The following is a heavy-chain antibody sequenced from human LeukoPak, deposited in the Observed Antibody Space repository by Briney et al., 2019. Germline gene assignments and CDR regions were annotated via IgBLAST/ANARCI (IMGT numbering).Heavy chain of an antibody. J-gene: IGHJ5*02. CDR1: GDSVSSNSAA. Sequence: SQTLSLTCAISGDSVSSNSAAWIWIRQSPSRGLEWLGRTYYRSKWYNDYAVSVKSRITINPDTSKNQFSLQLNSVTPEDTAVYYCARTGGYCSSTSCSLFDPWGQGTLVTVSS. CDR3: ARTGGYCSSTSCSLFDP. CDR2: TYYRSKWYN. V-gene: IGHV6-1*01. D-gene: IGHD2-2*01.